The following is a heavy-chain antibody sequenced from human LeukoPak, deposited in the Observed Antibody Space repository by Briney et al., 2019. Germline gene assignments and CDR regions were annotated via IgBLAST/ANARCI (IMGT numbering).Heavy chain of an antibody. CDR2: IKQDGSEK. V-gene: IGHV3-7*01. D-gene: IGHD5-24*01. CDR1: GFTFSSYW. J-gene: IGHJ4*02. Sequence: GGSLRLSCAASGFTFSSYWMSWVRQAPGKGLEWVANIKQDGSEKHFGDSVKGRFTISGDKAKNSLYLQMNSLRVEDTAVYYCARDYKYAFDNWGQGTLVTVSS. CDR3: ARDYKYAFDN.